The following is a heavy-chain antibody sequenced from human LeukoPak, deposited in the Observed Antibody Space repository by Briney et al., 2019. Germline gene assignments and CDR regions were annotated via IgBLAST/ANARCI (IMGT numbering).Heavy chain of an antibody. J-gene: IGHJ1*01. Sequence: SDTLSLTCTVSGGSISGYYWSWIRQPPGKGLEWIGFIYYSGSTKYNPSLKSRVTISVDTSKNQFSLKLTSVTAADTAVYYCARYGSGSYSDDHFQHWGQGTLSPSPQ. CDR2: IYYSGST. D-gene: IGHD3-10*01. CDR3: ARYGSGSYSDDHFQH. V-gene: IGHV4-59*08. CDR1: GGSISGYY.